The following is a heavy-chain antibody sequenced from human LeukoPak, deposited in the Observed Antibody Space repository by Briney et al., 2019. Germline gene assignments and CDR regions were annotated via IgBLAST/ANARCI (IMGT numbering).Heavy chain of an antibody. CDR3: ARGRKRGYRIDY. V-gene: IGHV1-8*01. CDR2: MNPNSGNT. J-gene: IGHJ4*02. CDR1: GYTLTELS. D-gene: IGHD5-18*01. Sequence: ASVKVSCKVSGYTLTELSMHWVRQAPGQGLEWMGWMNPNSGNTGYAQKFQGRVTMTRNTSISTAYMELSSLRSEDTAVYYCARGRKRGYRIDYWGQGTLVTVSS.